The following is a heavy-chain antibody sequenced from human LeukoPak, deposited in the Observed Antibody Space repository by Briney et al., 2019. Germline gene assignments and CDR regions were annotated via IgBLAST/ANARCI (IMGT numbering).Heavy chain of an antibody. J-gene: IGHJ4*02. V-gene: IGHV3-74*01. D-gene: IGHD7-27*01. CDR3: VRLTGAEFDY. Sequence: GGSPRLSCAASGFNFSSYWLHWVRQVPGKGLVWVSGINSHGSSTSYADSVKGRFTISRDNAKNTLHLQMNSLRAEDTAVYYCVRLTGAEFDYWGQGTLVTVSS. CDR1: GFNFSSYW. CDR2: INSHGSST.